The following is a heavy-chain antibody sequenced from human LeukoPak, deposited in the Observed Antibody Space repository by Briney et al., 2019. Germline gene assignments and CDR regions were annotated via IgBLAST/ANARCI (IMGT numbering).Heavy chain of an antibody. Sequence: GGSLRLSCVVSGFTFNSCWMNWVRQAPGKGLEWVAHINPDGRDTYYVDSVKGRFTISRDNAQNSMYLQMNSLRVEDTAVYYCATWGDTTAEYFQRWGQGTLVTVSS. CDR2: INPDGRDT. V-gene: IGHV3-7*01. CDR3: ATWGDTTAEYFQR. CDR1: GFTFNSCW. D-gene: IGHD2-21*02. J-gene: IGHJ1*01.